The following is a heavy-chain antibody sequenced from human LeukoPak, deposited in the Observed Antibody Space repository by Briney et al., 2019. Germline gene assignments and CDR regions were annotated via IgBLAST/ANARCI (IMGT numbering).Heavy chain of an antibody. CDR1: GGTFSSYA. CDR3: ARDRYYGSGSYQSFDY. V-gene: IGHV1-69*13. Sequence: SVKVSCKASGGTFSSYAISWVRQAPGQGLEWMGGIIPIFGTANYAQKFQGRVTITADESTSTAYMELSSLRSEDTAVYYCARDRYYGSGSYQSFDYWGQGTLVTVSS. CDR2: IIPIFGTA. D-gene: IGHD3-10*01. J-gene: IGHJ4*02.